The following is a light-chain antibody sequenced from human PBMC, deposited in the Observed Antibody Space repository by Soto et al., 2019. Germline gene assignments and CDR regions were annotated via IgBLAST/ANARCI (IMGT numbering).Light chain of an antibody. CDR3: QRYGG. J-gene: IGKJ1*01. CDR2: SAS. CDR1: QSVSSSH. Sequence: ETVFTQSPCTLXFSPXSXXPXSCRASQSVSSSHLAWYQQKPGQAPRLLIYSASSRATGIPDRFSGSGSGTDFTLTISRLEPEDFAVYYCQRYGGFGQGTKVDI. V-gene: IGKV3-20*01.